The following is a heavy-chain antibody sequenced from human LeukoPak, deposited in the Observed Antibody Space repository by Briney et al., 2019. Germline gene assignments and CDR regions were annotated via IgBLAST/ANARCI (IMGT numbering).Heavy chain of an antibody. CDR1: GFIFSSYE. Sequence: GGSLRLSCAASGFIFSSYEMNWVRQAPGKGLEWVSYISSSGSTIYYADSVKGRFTISRDNAKNSPYLQMNSLRAEDTAVYYCARDQETTAYYYYGMDVWGRGTTVTVSS. CDR2: ISSSGSTI. J-gene: IGHJ6*02. V-gene: IGHV3-48*03. CDR3: ARDQETTAYYYYGMDV. D-gene: IGHD1-1*01.